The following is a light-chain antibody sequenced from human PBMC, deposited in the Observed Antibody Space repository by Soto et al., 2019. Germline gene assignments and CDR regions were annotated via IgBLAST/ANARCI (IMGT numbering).Light chain of an antibody. CDR1: QSISDT. CDR2: SAS. V-gene: IGKV3-15*01. Sequence: EIVMTQSPATLSVSPWGRATLSCRASQSISDTLAWYQQKPGQAPRLLIYSASRRATGFPGRFSGSGSGTDFTLTISSLQSEDRAVYYCQQYNNWPWTLGQGTKVEIK. CDR3: QQYNNWPWT. J-gene: IGKJ1*01.